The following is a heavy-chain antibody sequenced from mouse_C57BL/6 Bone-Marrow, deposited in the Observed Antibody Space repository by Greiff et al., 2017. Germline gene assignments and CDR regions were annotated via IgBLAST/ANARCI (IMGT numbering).Heavy chain of an antibody. CDR2: IYPGSGST. V-gene: IGHV1-55*01. CDR3: ARESIYYDNYVGFAY. D-gene: IGHD2-1*01. Sequence: VQLQQPGAELVKPGASVKMSCKASGYTFTSYWITWVKQRPGQGLEWIGDIYPGSGSTDYNEKFKSKATMTVDTSSSTAYMQLSSLTSEDTAVYYWARESIYYDNYVGFAYWGQGTLVTVSA. J-gene: IGHJ3*01. CDR1: GYTFTSYW.